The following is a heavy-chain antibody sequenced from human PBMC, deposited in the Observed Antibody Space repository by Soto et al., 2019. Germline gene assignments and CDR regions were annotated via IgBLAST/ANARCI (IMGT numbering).Heavy chain of an antibody. CDR2: IYYSGST. CDR1: GGSISSYY. D-gene: IGHD3-22*01. CDR3: ESAPRYYYDSSGYYPYAFDI. J-gene: IGHJ3*02. V-gene: IGHV4-59*01. Sequence: SSETLSLTCTVSGGSISSYYWSWIRQPPGKGLEWIGYIYYSGSTNYNPSLKSRVTISVDTPKTKFSLKLSSVTAADTAVYYCESAPRYYYDSSGYYPYAFDIWGQGTLVTVSS.